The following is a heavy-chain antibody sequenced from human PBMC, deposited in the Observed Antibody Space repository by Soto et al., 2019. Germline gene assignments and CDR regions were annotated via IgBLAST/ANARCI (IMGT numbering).Heavy chain of an antibody. CDR2: IRKNDGNT. Sequence: GGSLRLSCAASGFPFSTYDMSWVRQAPGKGLEWVSVIRKNDGNTHYADSVKGRFTISRDNSKNTPYLQMISLRAEDTALYYCAKGAWLDSWGQGSLVTVSS. J-gene: IGHJ4*02. CDR3: AKGAWLDS. V-gene: IGHV3-23*01. CDR1: GFPFSTYD.